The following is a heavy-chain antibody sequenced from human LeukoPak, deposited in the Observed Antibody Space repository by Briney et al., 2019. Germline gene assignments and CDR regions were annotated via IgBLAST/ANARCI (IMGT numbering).Heavy chain of an antibody. V-gene: IGHV3-30-3*01. CDR1: GFTFSSYA. D-gene: IGHD3-3*01. CDR2: ISYDGSNK. CDR3: ARGITIFGVVLDY. Sequence: GRSLRLSCAASGFTFSSYAMHWVRQAPGKGLEWVAVISYDGSNKYYADSVKGRFTISRDNSKNTLYLQMNSLRAEDTAVYYCARGITIFGVVLDYWGQGTLVTVSS. J-gene: IGHJ4*02.